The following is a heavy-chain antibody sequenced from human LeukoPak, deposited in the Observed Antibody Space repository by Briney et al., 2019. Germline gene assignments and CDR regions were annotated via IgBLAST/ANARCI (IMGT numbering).Heavy chain of an antibody. CDR3: ARAGEDYYDSSGYYFDY. Sequence: GGSLRLSCAASGFTVSSNYMSWVRQAPGKGLEWVSVIYSGGSTYYADSVTGRFTIARDNSKNTLYLQMNSLRAEDTAVYYCARAGEDYYDSSGYYFDYWGQGT. D-gene: IGHD3-22*01. CDR2: IYSGGST. J-gene: IGHJ4*02. V-gene: IGHV3-53*01. CDR1: GFTVSSNY.